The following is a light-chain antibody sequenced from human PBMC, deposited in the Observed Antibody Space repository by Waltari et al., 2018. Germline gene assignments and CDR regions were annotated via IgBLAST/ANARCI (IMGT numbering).Light chain of an antibody. CDR2: WAS. Sequence: DIVMTQSPEYLAVSLGERATINCKSSQSLLHFSNNEFYLAWYQQKPGPSPNLLVHWASTRESGVPDLFSGSGSGREFTLTISSLQAEDVAVYDCQQYYSIPYTFGHGTRLEIK. CDR1: QSLLHFSNNEFY. J-gene: IGKJ2*01. CDR3: QQYYSIPYT. V-gene: IGKV4-1*01.